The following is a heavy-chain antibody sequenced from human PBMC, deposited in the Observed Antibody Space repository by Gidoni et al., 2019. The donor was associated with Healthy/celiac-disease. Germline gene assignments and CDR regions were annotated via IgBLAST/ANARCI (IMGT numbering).Heavy chain of an antibody. CDR1: VLPFSSYS. D-gene: IGHD3-10*01. Sequence: EVQLVESGGGLVKPGGSLRLAGAASVLPFSSYSMNCVRQAPGKGLEWVSSISSSSSYIYYADSVKGRFTISRDNAKNSLYLQMNSLRAEDTAVYYCAKAMGGPDSPHTDYWGQGTLVTVSS. V-gene: IGHV3-21*01. CDR2: ISSSSSYI. J-gene: IGHJ4*02. CDR3: AKAMGGPDSPHTDY.